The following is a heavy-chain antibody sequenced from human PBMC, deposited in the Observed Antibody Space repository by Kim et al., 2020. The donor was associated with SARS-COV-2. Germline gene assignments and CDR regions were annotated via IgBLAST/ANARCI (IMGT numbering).Heavy chain of an antibody. J-gene: IGHJ1*01. CDR1: GFTFDDYG. Sequence: GGSLRLSCAASGFTFDDYGMSWVRQAPGKGPEWVSGINWNGGSTSYADSVKGRFTISRDNAKNSLYLQMNSLRAEDTALYHCARDNVFGDDSPWGQGTLVTVSS. V-gene: IGHV3-20*01. D-gene: IGHD4-17*01. CDR3: ARDNVFGDDSP. CDR2: INWNGGST.